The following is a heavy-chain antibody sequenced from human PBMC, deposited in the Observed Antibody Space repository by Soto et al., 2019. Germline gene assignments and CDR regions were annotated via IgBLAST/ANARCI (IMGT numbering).Heavy chain of an antibody. V-gene: IGHV1-18*01. D-gene: IGHD4-4*01. J-gene: IGHJ4*02. Sequence: ASVKVSCKASGYTFTSYGISWVRQAPGQGLEWMGWISAYNGNTNYAQKLQGRVTMTTDISTSTAYMELRSLRSDYTAVYYCARVLGYSIQNFDYWGQGTLVTVSS. CDR2: ISAYNGNT. CDR1: GYTFTSYG. CDR3: ARVLGYSIQNFDY.